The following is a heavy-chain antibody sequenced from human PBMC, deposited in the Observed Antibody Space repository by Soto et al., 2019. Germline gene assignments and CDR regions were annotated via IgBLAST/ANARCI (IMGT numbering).Heavy chain of an antibody. CDR2: VRRNSGNI. CDR1: RITFEACA. J-gene: IGHJ4*02. D-gene: IGHD5-18*01. Sequence: SLRLSCSDSRITFEACALHFTGHATGKGLEWLAGVRRNSGNICYADSVKGRFTISRDNAKNSLYLQMNSLRAEDTAVYYCARDRIQPKILDYWGQGTLVTVSS. CDR3: ARDRIQPKILDY. V-gene: IGHV3-9*01.